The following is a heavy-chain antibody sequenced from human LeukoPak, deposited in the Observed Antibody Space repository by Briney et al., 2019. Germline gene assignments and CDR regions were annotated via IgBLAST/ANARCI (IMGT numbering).Heavy chain of an antibody. D-gene: IGHD3-16*01. Sequence: PGGSLRLSCAASGFTFSSYVMSWVRQAPGKGLEWVSTISGSGGSTYYADSVKGRFAISRDNSKNTLYLEMNSLRAEDTAVYYCAKLWGGWYFDLWGRGTLVTVSS. CDR3: AKLWGGWYFDL. J-gene: IGHJ2*01. CDR1: GFTFSSYV. V-gene: IGHV3-23*01. CDR2: ISGSGGST.